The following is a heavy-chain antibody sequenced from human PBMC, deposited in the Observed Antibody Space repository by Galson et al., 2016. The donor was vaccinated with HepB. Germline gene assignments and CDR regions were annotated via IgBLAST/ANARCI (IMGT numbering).Heavy chain of an antibody. Sequence: CAISGDSVSSNSATWNWIRQSPSRGLEWVGRTYYRSKWYNDYALSVKSRITTNPDTSKNQFSLQLNSVTPEETAVYYCARVRSGYSGYANPYHYGMDVWGQGTTVTVSS. CDR2: TYYRSKWYN. J-gene: IGHJ6*02. CDR3: ARVRSGYSGYANPYHYGMDV. CDR1: GDSVSSNSAT. V-gene: IGHV6-1*01. D-gene: IGHD5-12*01.